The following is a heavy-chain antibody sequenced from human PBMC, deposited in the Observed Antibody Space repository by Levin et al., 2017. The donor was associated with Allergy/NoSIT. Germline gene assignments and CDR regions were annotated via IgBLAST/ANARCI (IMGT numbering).Heavy chain of an antibody. V-gene: IGHV1-69*13. J-gene: IGHJ4*02. Sequence: GASVKVSCKASGGIFSTYAISWVRQAPGQGLEWMGGITPLFGSADYAQKFQGRVTITADESTSTAYMELSSLTSEDTAVYYCARSLGDGYKPFDFWGQGSLVTVFS. D-gene: IGHD5-24*01. CDR2: ITPLFGSA. CDR1: GGIFSTYA. CDR3: ARSLGDGYKPFDF.